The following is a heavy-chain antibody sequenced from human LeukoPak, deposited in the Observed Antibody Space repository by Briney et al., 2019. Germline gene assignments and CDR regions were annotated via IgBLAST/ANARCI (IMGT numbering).Heavy chain of an antibody. CDR2: IYTNGST. J-gene: IGHJ4*02. CDR1: GHSLSIGSSY. Sequence: SQTLSLTCSVSGHSLSIGSSYCRWIPQPAGKGLERIGRIYTNGSTNCNPSLKSRVTMSVDTSKNQFHLKLSSVTAADTAVYYCARGRYSGTYSLDYWGQATMVTVSS. D-gene: IGHD1-26*01. CDR3: ARGRYSGTYSLDY. V-gene: IGHV4-61*02.